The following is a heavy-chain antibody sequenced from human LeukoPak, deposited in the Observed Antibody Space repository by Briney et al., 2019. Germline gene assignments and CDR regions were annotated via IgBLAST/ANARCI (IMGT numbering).Heavy chain of an antibody. Sequence: GASVKVSCKTSGYTFTSYYMHWVRQAPGQGLEWMGWVNPTSGGTNYAQKFQGRVTMTRDTSISTAYMELSRLRSDDTAVYYCARVYYYYDSSGNLTLYFDYWGQGTLVTVSS. CDR3: ARVYYYYDSSGNLTLYFDY. D-gene: IGHD3-22*01. V-gene: IGHV1-2*02. CDR1: GYTFTSYY. CDR2: VNPTSGGT. J-gene: IGHJ4*02.